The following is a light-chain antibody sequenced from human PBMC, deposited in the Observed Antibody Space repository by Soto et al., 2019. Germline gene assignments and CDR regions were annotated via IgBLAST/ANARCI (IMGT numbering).Light chain of an antibody. CDR2: DAS. Sequence: EIVLTQSPDTLSLSPGERATISCRASQSVDSNYLAWYQQKPGQAPRVLIYDASIRATGIPDRFSGSGSGTDFTLTISRLEPEDSAVYYCQQYDSSPLTFGGGTKV. CDR3: QQYDSSPLT. J-gene: IGKJ4*01. V-gene: IGKV3-20*01. CDR1: QSVDSNY.